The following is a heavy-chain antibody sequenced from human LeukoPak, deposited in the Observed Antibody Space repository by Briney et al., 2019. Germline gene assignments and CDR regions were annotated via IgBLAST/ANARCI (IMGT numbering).Heavy chain of an antibody. D-gene: IGHD4-17*01. Sequence: ASVKVSCKASGYPFTSYGFNWVRQAPGQGLEWMGRISAYNGNTNYAQKLQGRVTMTTDKSTSTAYMELRSLRSDDTAVYYCARDDVYGDRDFDYWGQGTLVTVSS. CDR1: GYPFTSYG. CDR3: ARDDVYGDRDFDY. CDR2: ISAYNGNT. V-gene: IGHV1-18*01. J-gene: IGHJ4*02.